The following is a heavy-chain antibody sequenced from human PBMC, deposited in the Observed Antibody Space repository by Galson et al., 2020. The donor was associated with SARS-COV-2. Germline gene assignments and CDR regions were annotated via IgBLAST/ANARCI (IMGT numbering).Heavy chain of an antibody. CDR3: ARGPAGSSFDY. Sequence: SATLSLTCTVSGGSISSSSYYWGWIRQPPGKGLEWNGSIYYSGSTYYNPSLKSRVTISVDTSKNQFSLKLSSVTAADTAVYYCARGPAGSSFDYWGQGTLVTVSS. CDR1: GGSISSSSYY. V-gene: IGHV4-39*07. J-gene: IGHJ4*02. D-gene: IGHD6-6*01. CDR2: IYYSGST.